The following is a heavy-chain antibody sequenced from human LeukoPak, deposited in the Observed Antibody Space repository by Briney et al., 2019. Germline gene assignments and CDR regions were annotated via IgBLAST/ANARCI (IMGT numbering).Heavy chain of an antibody. D-gene: IGHD5-24*01. CDR3: ARDPEMATINGSWFDP. J-gene: IGHJ5*02. CDR1: GFTFSSYS. V-gene: IGHV3-21*01. Sequence: PGGSLRLSCAASGFTFSSYSMNWVPHAPTKGLECVSSISNSSSYIYYADSVKGRFTISRDKAKNSLYLQMNSLRAEDTAVYYCARDPEMATINGSWFDPWGQGNLVTVS. CDR2: ISNSSSYI.